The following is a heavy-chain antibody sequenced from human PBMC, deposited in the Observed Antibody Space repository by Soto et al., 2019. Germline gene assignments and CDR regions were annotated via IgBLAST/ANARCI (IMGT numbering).Heavy chain of an antibody. Sequence: KASETLSLTCTVSGGSISSYYWSWIRQPPGKGLEWIGYIYYSGSTNYNPSLKSRVTISVDTSKNQFSLKLSSVTAADTAVYYCARVGSSGPSDYWGQGTLVTVSS. J-gene: IGHJ4*02. CDR1: GGSISSYY. D-gene: IGHD3-22*01. CDR2: IYYSGST. V-gene: IGHV4-59*01. CDR3: ARVGSSGPSDY.